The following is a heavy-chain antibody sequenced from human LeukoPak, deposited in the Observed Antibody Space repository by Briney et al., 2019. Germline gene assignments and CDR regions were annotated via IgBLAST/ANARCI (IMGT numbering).Heavy chain of an antibody. CDR2: IYTGGST. CDR1: GFTVSSNY. J-gene: IGHJ5*02. D-gene: IGHD6-19*01. CDR3: AKYMGEVAGSHWFGP. V-gene: IGHV3-66*01. Sequence: GGSLRLSCAASGFTVSSNYMSWVRQAPGKGLEWVSAIYTGGSTYYAGSVKGRFTISRDNAKNALYLQMNSLRVEDTALYYCAKYMGEVAGSHWFGPWGQGTLVTVSS.